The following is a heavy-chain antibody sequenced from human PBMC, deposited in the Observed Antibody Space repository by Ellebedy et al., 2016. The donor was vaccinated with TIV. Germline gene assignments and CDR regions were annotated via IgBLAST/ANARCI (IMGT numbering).Heavy chain of an antibody. J-gene: IGHJ4*02. CDR2: IYYSGST. Sequence: MPSETLSLTCTVSGGSISRSSYYWGWVRQPPGKGLEWIASIYYSGSTYYNPSLKSRVTISVDTSKNQFSLKLSSVPAADTAVYYCARHGLSGIPAVDYWGQGTLVTVSS. CDR3: ARHGLSGIPAVDY. V-gene: IGHV4-39*01. CDR1: GGSISRSSYY. D-gene: IGHD3-10*01.